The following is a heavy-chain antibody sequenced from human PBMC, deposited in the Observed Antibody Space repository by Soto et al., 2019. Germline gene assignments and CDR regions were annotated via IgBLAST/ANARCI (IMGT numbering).Heavy chain of an antibody. D-gene: IGHD1-7*01. CDR1: GGSISSYY. J-gene: IGHJ5*02. V-gene: IGHV4-59*01. CDR2: IYYSGST. Sequence: SETLSLTCTVSGGSISSYYWSWIRQPPGKGLEWIGYIYYSGSTNYNPSLKSRVTISVDTSKNQFSLKLSSVTAADTAVYYCASYKAWNYGFEGDWFDPWGQGTLVTVSS. CDR3: ASYKAWNYGFEGDWFDP.